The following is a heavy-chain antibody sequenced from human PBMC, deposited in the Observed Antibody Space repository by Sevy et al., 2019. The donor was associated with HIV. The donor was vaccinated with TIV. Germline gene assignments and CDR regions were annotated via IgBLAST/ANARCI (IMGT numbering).Heavy chain of an antibody. CDR3: AKNLPGYSSSWYDPYYYYYGMDV. D-gene: IGHD6-13*01. CDR1: GGSISSYY. V-gene: IGHV4-4*07. J-gene: IGHJ6*02. CDR2: IYTSGST. Sequence: SETLSLTCTVSGGSISSYYWSWIRQPAGKGLEWIGRIYTSGSTNYNPSLKSRVTMSLDTSKNQFSLKLSSVTAADTAVYYCAKNLPGYSSSWYDPYYYYYGMDVWGQGTTVTVSS.